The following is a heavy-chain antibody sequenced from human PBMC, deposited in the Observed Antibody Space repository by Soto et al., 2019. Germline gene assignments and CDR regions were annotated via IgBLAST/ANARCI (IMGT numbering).Heavy chain of an antibody. Sequence: ASVKVSCKASGYTFTSYDINWVRQATGQGLEWMGWINPNSGGTNYAQKFQGRVTMTRDTSISTAYMELSRLRSDDTAVYYCASEVYCSSTSCHIRGYYYYYGMDVWGQGTTVTVSS. CDR2: INPNSGGT. D-gene: IGHD2-2*02. CDR3: ASEVYCSSTSCHIRGYYYYYGMDV. V-gene: IGHV1-2*02. J-gene: IGHJ6*02. CDR1: GYTFTSYD.